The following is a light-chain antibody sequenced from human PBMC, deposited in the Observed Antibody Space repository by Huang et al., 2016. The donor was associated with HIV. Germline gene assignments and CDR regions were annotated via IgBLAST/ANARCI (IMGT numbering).Light chain of an antibody. V-gene: IGKV4-1*01. CDR1: QSLLYRSNNKNY. Sequence: IVMTQSPESLAVSLGERASINCKSSQSLLYRSNNKNYLAWYQKRQGHPPTLLIYWDSGRDVGVPERLSGVGSGTNFTLTINSLQADDVAVYYGQQHYGRQSTFGQGT. CDR2: WDS. CDR3: QQHYGRQST. J-gene: IGKJ1*01.